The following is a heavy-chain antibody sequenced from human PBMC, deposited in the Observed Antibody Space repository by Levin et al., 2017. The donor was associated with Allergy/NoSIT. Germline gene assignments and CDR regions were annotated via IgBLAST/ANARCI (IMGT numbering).Heavy chain of an antibody. CDR2: TYYRSKWYN. Sequence: SQTLSLTCAISGDSVSTNNAAWNWIRQSPSRGLEWLGRTYYRSKWYNDYALSVKSRITINPDTSKNQVSLQLKSVTPADTAVYYCAKATPEYYGSGTWNYFYYYTMDVWGQGTTVTVSS. CDR3: AKATPEYYGSGTWNYFYYYTMDV. V-gene: IGHV6-1*01. D-gene: IGHD3-10*01. J-gene: IGHJ6*02. CDR1: GDSVSTNNAA.